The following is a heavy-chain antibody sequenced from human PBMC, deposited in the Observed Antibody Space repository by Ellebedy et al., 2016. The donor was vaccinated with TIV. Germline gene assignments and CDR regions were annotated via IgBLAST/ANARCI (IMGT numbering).Heavy chain of an antibody. V-gene: IGHV3-23*01. Sequence: PGGSLRLSCVVSGFSLSGNAMSWVRQAPGKGLEWVSGIGSDEATHYADYARGRFTISSDISTSTVYLLMGSLTTDDTALYYCAKDRYYWSAMDYWGQGIQVTVSS. CDR2: IGSDEAT. CDR3: AKDRYYWSAMDY. D-gene: IGHD3-3*01. J-gene: IGHJ4*02. CDR1: GFSLSGNA.